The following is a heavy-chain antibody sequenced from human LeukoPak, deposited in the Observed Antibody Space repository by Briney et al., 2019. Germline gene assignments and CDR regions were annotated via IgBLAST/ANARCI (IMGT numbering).Heavy chain of an antibody. Sequence: GGFLRLSCAASGFTFSSYAMSWVRQAPGKGLEWVSGITGSGGSTYYADSVKGRFTISRDNSKNTLYLQMNSLRAEGTAVYYCARNIVGYKSTFDYWGQGALVPVS. CDR1: GFTFSSYA. V-gene: IGHV3-23*01. J-gene: IGHJ4*02. CDR3: ARNIVGYKSTFDY. CDR2: ITGSGGST. D-gene: IGHD2/OR15-2a*01.